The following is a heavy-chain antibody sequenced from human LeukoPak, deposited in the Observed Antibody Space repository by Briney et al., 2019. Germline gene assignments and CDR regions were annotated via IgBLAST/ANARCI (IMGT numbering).Heavy chain of an antibody. CDR3: ARHAGSTWSTGY. CDR2: ISGSGGST. Sequence: GGSLRLSCAASGFTFSNYAMSWVRQAPGKGLEWVSAISGSGGSTYYADSVKGRFTISRDNSNNTLYLQMSSLRAGDTAVYYCARHAGSTWSTGYWGQGTLVTVSS. J-gene: IGHJ4*02. V-gene: IGHV3-23*01. D-gene: IGHD6-13*01. CDR1: GFTFSNYA.